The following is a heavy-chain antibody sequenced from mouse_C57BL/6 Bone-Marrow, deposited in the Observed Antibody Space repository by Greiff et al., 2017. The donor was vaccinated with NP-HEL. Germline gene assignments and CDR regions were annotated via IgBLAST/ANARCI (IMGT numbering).Heavy chain of an antibody. V-gene: IGHV1-81*01. D-gene: IGHD2-4*01. CDR3: ARSGLRPWFAY. CDR1: GYTFTSYG. CDR2: IYPRSGNT. Sequence: VKLMESGAELARPGASVKLSCKASGYTFTSYGISWVKQRTGQGLEWIGEIYPRSGNTYYNEKFKGKATLTADKSSSTAYMELRSLTSEDSAVYFCARSGLRPWFAYWGQGTLVTVSA. J-gene: IGHJ3*01.